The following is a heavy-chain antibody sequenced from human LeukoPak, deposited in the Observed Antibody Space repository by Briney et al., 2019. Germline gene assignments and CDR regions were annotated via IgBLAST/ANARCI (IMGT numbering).Heavy chain of an antibody. Sequence: ASVMVSCKTSGYIFTDYYIHWVRQAPGQGLEWIGIIYPSGGTTDSSQKFKGRVTVTRDTSTSTVYMELRTLRSEDTAIYYCIREYEGGYFDYWGQGTLVTVSS. V-gene: IGHV1-46*01. CDR2: IYPSGGTT. D-gene: IGHD3-16*01. CDR3: IREYEGGYFDY. CDR1: GYIFTDYY. J-gene: IGHJ4*02.